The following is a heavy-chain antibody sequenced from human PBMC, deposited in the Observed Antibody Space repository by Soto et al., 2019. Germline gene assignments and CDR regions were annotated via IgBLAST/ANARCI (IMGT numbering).Heavy chain of an antibody. CDR3: ARGGRSAYYCYRSL. CDR2: VYYSGST. CDR1: GGSISTYY. V-gene: IGHV4-59*01. J-gene: IGHJ6*03. Sequence: SETLSLTCTVSGGSISTYYWSWVRQPPGKGLEWIGYVYYSGSTNYNPPLKSRVTISVDTSKNQFSLKLTSVTAADTAIYYCARGGRSAYYCYRSLWGKVNTITFSS.